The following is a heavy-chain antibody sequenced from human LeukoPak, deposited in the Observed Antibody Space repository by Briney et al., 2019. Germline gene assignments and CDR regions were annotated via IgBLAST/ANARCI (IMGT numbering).Heavy chain of an antibody. V-gene: IGHV3-7*01. CDR3: ASTPRYSSSWQAFDI. Sequence: GGSLRLSCAASGFSFRNYWMGWVRQAPGKGLEWVANTKPDGSAEYYADSVRGRFTASRDNANNLLYLQMNRLRAEDTAVYYCASTPRYSSSWQAFDIWGQGTMVTVSS. D-gene: IGHD6-13*01. CDR2: TKPDGSAE. CDR1: GFSFRNYW. J-gene: IGHJ3*02.